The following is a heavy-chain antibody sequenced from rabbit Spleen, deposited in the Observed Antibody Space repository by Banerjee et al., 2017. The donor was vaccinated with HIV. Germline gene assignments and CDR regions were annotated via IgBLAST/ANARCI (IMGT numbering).Heavy chain of an antibody. CDR2: INTATGKA. D-gene: IGHD5-1*01. J-gene: IGHJ4*01. V-gene: IGHV1S45*01. Sequence: QEQLVESGGGLVQPGGSLKLSCKASGFDFSNYGVTWVRQAPGKGLEWIACINTATGKAVYASWAKGRFTISKTSSTTVTLQMTSLTAADTATYFCARDLVAAIGWNFNLWGPGTLVTVS. CDR1: GFDFSNYG. CDR3: ARDLVAAIGWNFNL.